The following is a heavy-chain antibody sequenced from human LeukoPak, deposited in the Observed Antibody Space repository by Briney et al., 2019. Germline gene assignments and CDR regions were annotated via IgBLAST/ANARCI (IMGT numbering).Heavy chain of an antibody. CDR3: AREVGQYSSGWLSSEFYFDY. J-gene: IGHJ4*02. V-gene: IGHV3-30*09. D-gene: IGHD6-19*01. CDR1: GFTFSSYA. Sequence: GGSLRLSCAASGFTFSSYAMHWVRQAPGKGLEWVAVISYDGSNKYYADSVKGRFAISRDNSKNTLYLQMNSLRAEDTAVYYCAREVGQYSSGWLSSEFYFDYWGQGTLVTVSS. CDR2: ISYDGSNK.